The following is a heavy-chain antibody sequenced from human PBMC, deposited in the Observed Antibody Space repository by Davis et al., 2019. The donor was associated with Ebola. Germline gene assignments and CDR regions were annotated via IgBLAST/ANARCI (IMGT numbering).Heavy chain of an antibody. Sequence: GESLKISCAASGFTFSSYSMNWVRQAPGKGLEWVSSISSSSSYIYYADSVKGRFTISRDNSKNTLYLQMNSLRAEDTAVYYCARDSGEWELLGGFDYWGQGTLVTVSS. V-gene: IGHV3-21*01. J-gene: IGHJ4*02. CDR1: GFTFSSYS. CDR2: ISSSSSYI. CDR3: ARDSGEWELLGGFDY. D-gene: IGHD1-26*01.